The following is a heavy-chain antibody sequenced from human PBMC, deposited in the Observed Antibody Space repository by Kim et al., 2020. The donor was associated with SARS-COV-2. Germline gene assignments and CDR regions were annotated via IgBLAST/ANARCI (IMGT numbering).Heavy chain of an antibody. CDR2: IYYSGST. Sequence: SETLSLTCTVSGGSISSSSYYWGWIRQPPGKGLEWIGSIYYSGSTYYNPSLKSRVTISVDTSKNQFSLKLSSVTAADTAVYYCARDGFPITMIVDKWGQGTLVTVSS. CDR3: ARDGFPITMIVDK. V-gene: IGHV4-39*07. J-gene: IGHJ4*02. CDR1: GGSISSSSYY. D-gene: IGHD3-22*01.